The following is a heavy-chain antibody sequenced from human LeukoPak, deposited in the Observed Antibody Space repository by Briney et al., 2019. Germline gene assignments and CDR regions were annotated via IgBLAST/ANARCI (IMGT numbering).Heavy chain of an antibody. D-gene: IGHD6-19*01. Sequence: GGSLRLSCAASGFTFSSYAMSWVRQAPGKGLEWVSAISGSGGSTYYADSVKGRFTISRDNSKNTLYLQMNSLRAEDTAVYYCAKALSPYSSGWYYYPLGGLGTLVTVSS. V-gene: IGHV3-23*01. J-gene: IGHJ4*02. CDR2: ISGSGGST. CDR3: AKALSPYSSGWYYYPL. CDR1: GFTFSSYA.